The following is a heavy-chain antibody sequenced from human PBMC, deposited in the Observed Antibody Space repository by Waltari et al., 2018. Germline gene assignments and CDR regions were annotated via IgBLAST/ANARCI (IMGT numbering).Heavy chain of an antibody. CDR2: IYHLGNT. CDR1: EYSVSTGFY. J-gene: IGHJ4*02. Sequence: QVQLQESGPRLVKPSETLSLTCTVSEYSVSTGFYWGWVRQSPGKGLEWIGSIYHLGNTRYNPPLSSRVAVSMDMSKNQFSLGLTSVTAADTAVYYCARHRLDRGDSFDFWGQGALVTVSS. CDR3: ARHRLDRGDSFDF. D-gene: IGHD3-22*01. V-gene: IGHV4-38-2*02.